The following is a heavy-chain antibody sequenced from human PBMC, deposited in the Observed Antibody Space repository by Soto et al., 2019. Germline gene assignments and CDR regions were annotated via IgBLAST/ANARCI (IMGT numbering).Heavy chain of an antibody. J-gene: IGHJ3*02. CDR2: ISWNSGSI. CDR3: AKDSCSGGSCSDAFDI. V-gene: IGHV3-9*01. Sequence: EVQLVESGGGLVQPGRSLRLSCAASGFTFDDYAMHWVRQAPGKGLEWVSGISWNSGSIGYADSVKGRFTISRDNAKNSLYLQMNSLRAEDTALYYCAKDSCSGGSCSDAFDIWGQGTMVTVS. D-gene: IGHD2-15*01. CDR1: GFTFDDYA.